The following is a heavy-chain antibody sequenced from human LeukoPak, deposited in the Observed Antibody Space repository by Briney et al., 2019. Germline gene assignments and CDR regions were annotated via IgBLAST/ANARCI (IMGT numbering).Heavy chain of an antibody. J-gene: IGHJ4*02. D-gene: IGHD3-10*01. Sequence: GGSLRLSCAASGFSFSDYWMSWVRQAPGKGLEWVANINHDESEKHYVDSVKGRFTISRDNAKNSLSLQMTSLRDVDTALYYCGRRGSLSDYWGQGSLVSVSS. CDR2: INHDESEK. V-gene: IGHV3-7*01. CDR3: GRRGSLSDY. CDR1: GFSFSDYW.